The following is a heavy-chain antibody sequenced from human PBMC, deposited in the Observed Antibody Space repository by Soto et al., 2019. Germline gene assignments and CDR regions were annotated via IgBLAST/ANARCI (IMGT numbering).Heavy chain of an antibody. CDR2: IYYSGST. CDR3: AREAAAGNIGYYYYGMDV. CDR1: GGSISSGDYY. D-gene: IGHD6-13*01. V-gene: IGHV4-30-4*01. Sequence: SETLSLTCTVSGGSISSGDYYWSWIRQPPGKGLEWIGYIYYSGSTYYNPSLKSRVTISVDTSKNQFSLKLSSVTAADTAVYYCAREAAAGNIGYYYYGMDVWGQVTTVTVSS. J-gene: IGHJ6*02.